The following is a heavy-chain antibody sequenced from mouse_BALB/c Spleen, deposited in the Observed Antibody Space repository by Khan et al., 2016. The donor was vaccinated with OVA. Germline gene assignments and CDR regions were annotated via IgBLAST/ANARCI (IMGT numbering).Heavy chain of an antibody. CDR3: AKFTPDYYSMDD. J-gene: IGHJ4*01. V-gene: IGHV2-3*01. CDR1: GFSLTSYG. D-gene: IGHD1-1*01. CDR2: IWGDGST. Sequence: QVQLKQSGPGLVAPSQSLSITCTVSGFSLTSYGVNWVRQPPGKGLEWLGMIWGDGSTNYHSTLKSRLIISKDNSKRQVFLTLNSLQTDDTATYYCAKFTPDYYSMDDWGQGTSVTVSS.